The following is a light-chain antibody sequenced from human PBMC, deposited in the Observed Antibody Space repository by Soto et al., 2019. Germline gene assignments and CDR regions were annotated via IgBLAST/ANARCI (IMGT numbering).Light chain of an antibody. CDR1: QSISNH. J-gene: IGKJ1*01. V-gene: IGKV1-39*01. Sequence: DIQMTQSPSSLSASVEDRVIITCRASQSISNHLNWYQQKPGKAPKLLIFAASSLQSGVPSRFSGSRSGPDFTLTISSLQPEDFATYYCQQTYNTPWTFGQGTKVDIK. CDR3: QQTYNTPWT. CDR2: AAS.